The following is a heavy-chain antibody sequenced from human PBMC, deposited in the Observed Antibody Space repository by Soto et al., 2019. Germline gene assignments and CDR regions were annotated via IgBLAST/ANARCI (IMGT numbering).Heavy chain of an antibody. J-gene: IGHJ5*02. Sequence: PGGSLRLSCSASGCTFSDYYMSWIRQAPGKGLEWVSYISSSGSTIYYADSVKGRFTISRDNAKNSLYLQMNSLRAEDTAVYYCARVRQYGSGYYFDPWGQGTLVTVSS. CDR3: ARVRQYGSGYYFDP. D-gene: IGHD3-10*01. CDR2: ISSSGSTI. V-gene: IGHV3-11*01. CDR1: GCTFSDYY.